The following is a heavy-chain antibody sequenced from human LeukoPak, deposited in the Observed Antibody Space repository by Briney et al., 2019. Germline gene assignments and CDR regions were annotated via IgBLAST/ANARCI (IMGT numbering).Heavy chain of an antibody. CDR2: IYHTGST. V-gene: IGHV4-38-2*02. D-gene: IGHD3-22*01. CDR3: ATYDNTGYYFAY. CDR1: GYSISSGYY. Sequence: SETLSLTCTVSGYSISSGYYWGWIRQPPGKGRRGIGSIYHTGSTYRNASLESRVSLSVDTSKNQFSLKLSSVTAADTALYYCATYDNTGYYFAYWARDPWSPSP. J-gene: IGHJ4*02.